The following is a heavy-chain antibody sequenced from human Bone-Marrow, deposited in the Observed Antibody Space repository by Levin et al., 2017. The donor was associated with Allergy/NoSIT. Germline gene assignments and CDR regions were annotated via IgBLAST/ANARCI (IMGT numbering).Heavy chain of an antibody. V-gene: IGHV7-4-1*02. CDR2: INTNIGKP. J-gene: IGHJ4*02. CDR3: ARDKRPDSDSWYFFDY. Sequence: GASVKVSCKASGYTFTNHALTWLRQAPGQGPEWMGWINTNIGKPTYAQGFRGRFVFSLDTAVRTAYLEINNLKAEDTAVYYCARDKRPDSDSWYFFDYWGQGTLVTVSS. CDR1: GYTFTNHA. D-gene: IGHD1-14*01.